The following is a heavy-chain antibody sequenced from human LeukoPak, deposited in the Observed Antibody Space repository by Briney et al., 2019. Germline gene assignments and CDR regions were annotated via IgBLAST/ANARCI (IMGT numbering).Heavy chain of an antibody. CDR3: ARNGCKGDY. CDR1: GFSFSSYV. D-gene: IGHD2-8*01. CDR2: IWYDGSNK. Sequence: RGSLRLSCAASGFSFSSYVMYCVRQAPGKGLEWVSLIWYDGSNKYYADSVKGRFTISRDNSKNTLYLQMNSLRAEDTAVYYCARNGCKGDYWGEGSLVT. V-gene: IGHV3-33*01. J-gene: IGHJ4*02.